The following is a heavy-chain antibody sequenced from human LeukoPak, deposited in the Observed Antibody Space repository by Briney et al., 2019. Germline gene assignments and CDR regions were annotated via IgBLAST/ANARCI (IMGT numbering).Heavy chain of an antibody. CDR3: ARGDYYDSSGSRSGFDY. CDR2: IIPIFDTA. V-gene: IGHV1-69*01. CDR1: GGTFSSYA. Sequence: SVKVSCKASGGTFSSYAISWVRHAPGQGLEWMGGIIPIFDTANYAQKFQGRVTITADESTSTAYMELSSLRSEDTAVYYCARGDYYDSSGSRSGFDYWGQGTLVTVSS. J-gene: IGHJ4*02. D-gene: IGHD3-22*01.